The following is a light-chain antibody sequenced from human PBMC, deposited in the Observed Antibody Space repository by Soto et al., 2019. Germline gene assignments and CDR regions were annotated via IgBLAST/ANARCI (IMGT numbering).Light chain of an antibody. CDR3: CAYADTFYV. V-gene: IGLV2-11*01. J-gene: IGLJ1*01. Sequence: QSVLTQPRSVSGSPGQSVTISCTGTISDVGSYKDVSWYQHHPGKVPKLMIYDVSERPSGVPDRFSGSKSGNTASLTISGLQAEDEAIYYCCAYADTFYVFGTGTKLTVL. CDR1: ISDVGSYKD. CDR2: DVS.